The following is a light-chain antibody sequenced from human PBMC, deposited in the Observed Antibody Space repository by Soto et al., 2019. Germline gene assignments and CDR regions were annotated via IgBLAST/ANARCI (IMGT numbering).Light chain of an antibody. CDR3: QQYGSSVFT. CDR2: GAS. Sequence: ETVLTQSPGTLSLSPGETATLSCRASQSLISDYLAWYQQKPDQAPRLVIYGASGRAAGIPDRFNGSGSGTDFTLTISRLEPEDFAMYYCQQYGSSVFTFGQGTKLEIK. J-gene: IGKJ2*01. CDR1: QSLISDY. V-gene: IGKV3-20*01.